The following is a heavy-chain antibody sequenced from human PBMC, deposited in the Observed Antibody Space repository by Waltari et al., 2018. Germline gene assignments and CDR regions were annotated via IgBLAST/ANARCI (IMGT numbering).Heavy chain of an antibody. D-gene: IGHD3-22*01. CDR3: AHRPFEYYYDSSGSDYFDY. CDR2: IYWDDDK. J-gene: IGHJ4*02. CDR1: GFSLSTSGVG. Sequence: QITLKESGPTLVKPTQTLTLTCTFSGFSLSTSGVGVGWIRQPPGKALEWLALIYWDDDKRYSPSLKSRLTITKDTSKNQVVLTMTNMDPVDTATYYCAHRPFEYYYDSSGSDYFDYWGQGTLVTVSS. V-gene: IGHV2-5*02.